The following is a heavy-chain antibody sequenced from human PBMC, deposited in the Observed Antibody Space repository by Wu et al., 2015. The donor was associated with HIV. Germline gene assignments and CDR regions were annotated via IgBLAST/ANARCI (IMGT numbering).Heavy chain of an antibody. Sequence: QVQLVQSGAEIKKPGASVKVSCKVSGYILSKLSTHWVRQAPAKGLEWMGGFDAEDGETIYAQKFRGRVTMTEDTSTDIAYMELSGLRSEDTAMYYCSTGLNSYAFDIWGQGTMVTVSS. CDR3: STGLNSYAFDI. CDR2: FDAEDGET. V-gene: IGHV1-24*01. CDR1: GYILSKLS. J-gene: IGHJ3*02. D-gene: IGHD5-24*01.